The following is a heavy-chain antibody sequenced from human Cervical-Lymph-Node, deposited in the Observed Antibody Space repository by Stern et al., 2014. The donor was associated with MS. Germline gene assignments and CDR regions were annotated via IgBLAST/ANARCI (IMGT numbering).Heavy chain of an antibody. CDR2: LDWDDDK. Sequence: QITLKESGPALVKPTQTLTLTCTFSGFSLSTSGMCVSWIRQPPGKALEWLALLDWDDDKYYSTSLKTRLTISKDTSKNQVVLTMTNMDPVDTATYYCARIGYCSGGSPSYYFDYWGQGTLVTVSS. D-gene: IGHD2-15*01. CDR3: ARIGYCSGGSPSYYFDY. V-gene: IGHV2-70*01. J-gene: IGHJ4*02. CDR1: GFSLSTSGMC.